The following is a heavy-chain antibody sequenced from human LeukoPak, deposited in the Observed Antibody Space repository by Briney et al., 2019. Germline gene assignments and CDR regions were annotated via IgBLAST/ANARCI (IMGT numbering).Heavy chain of an antibody. J-gene: IGHJ6*02. CDR2: ISTRSTYK. Sequence: PGGSLRLSCSASGFDISTYNLKWVRQAPGKGLEWVSSISTRSTYKYYVDSVKGRFTISRDNANNSLYLQMDNLRAEDTAVYFCARPLRPLGYFYGMDVWGPGTTVIVSS. CDR1: GFDISTYN. D-gene: IGHD2-15*01. CDR3: ARPLRPLGYFYGMDV. V-gene: IGHV3-21*01.